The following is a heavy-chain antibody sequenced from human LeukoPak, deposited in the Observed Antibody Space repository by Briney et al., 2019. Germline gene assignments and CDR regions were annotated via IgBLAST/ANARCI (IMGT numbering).Heavy chain of an antibody. V-gene: IGHV1-69*04. CDR2: IIPILGIA. Sequence: ASVKVSCKASGGTFSSYAISWVRQAPGQGLEWMGRIIPILGIANYARKFQGRVTITADKSTSTAYMELSSLRSEDTAVYYCARDLFYVFDYWGQGTLVTVSS. CDR3: ARDLFYVFDY. J-gene: IGHJ4*02. D-gene: IGHD5/OR15-5a*01. CDR1: GGTFSSYA.